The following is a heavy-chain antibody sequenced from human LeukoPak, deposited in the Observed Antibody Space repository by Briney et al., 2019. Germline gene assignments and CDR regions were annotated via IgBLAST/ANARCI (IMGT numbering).Heavy chain of an antibody. V-gene: IGHV4-4*02. CDR3: ARGVTGSSWLFDY. CDR1: GGSISSNNW. CDR2: IYHSGSA. D-gene: IGHD6-13*01. J-gene: IGHJ4*02. Sequence: SETLSLTCAVSGGSISSNNWWSWVRQPPGKGLEWIGEIYHSGSANYNLSLKNRVTISVDKSTNQFSLKLTSVTAADTAVYYCARGVTGSSWLFDYWGQGTLVTVSS.